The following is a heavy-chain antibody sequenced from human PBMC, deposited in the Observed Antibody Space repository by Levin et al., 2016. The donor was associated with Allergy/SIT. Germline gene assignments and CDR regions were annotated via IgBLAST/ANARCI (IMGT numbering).Heavy chain of an antibody. CDR2: INGDGSST. Sequence: ETLSLTCAASGFTFSSYWMHWVRQAPGKGLVWVSRINGDGSSTSYADSVKGRFTISRDNAKRTLYLQMNSLRTEDTAVYYCSRDVITLDSWGQGSLVTVSS. J-gene: IGHJ4*02. CDR3: SRDVITLDS. V-gene: IGHV3-74*01. CDR1: GFTFSSYW. D-gene: IGHD3-16*01.